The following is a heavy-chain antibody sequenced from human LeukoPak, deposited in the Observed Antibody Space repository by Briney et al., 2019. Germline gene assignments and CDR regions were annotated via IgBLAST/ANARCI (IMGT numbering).Heavy chain of an antibody. Sequence: NASETLSLTCVLYGGSLSDYNWSWLHQSPEKLLDWIGEINDSGTTHYNSSRQSRVTISVDTANHQFSLRLNSLSAADTAVYFCARGLDLEGLVSWGPGTLVTVSS. D-gene: IGHD1-1*01. V-gene: IGHV4-34*01. CDR3: ARGLDLEGLVS. J-gene: IGHJ4*02. CDR1: GGSLSDYN. CDR2: INDSGTT.